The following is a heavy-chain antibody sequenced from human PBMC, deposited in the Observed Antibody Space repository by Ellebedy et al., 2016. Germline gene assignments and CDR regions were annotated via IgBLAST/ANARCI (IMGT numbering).Heavy chain of an antibody. D-gene: IGHD1-26*01. CDR1: GFTFSSYS. CDR3: AKVGGSGVGATT. J-gene: IGHJ5*02. Sequence: GESLKISXAASGFTFSSYSMNWVRQAPGKGLEWVSSISSSSSYIYYADSVKGRFTISRDNSKNTLYLQMNSLRAEDTAVYYCAKVGGSGVGATTWGQGTLVTVSS. V-gene: IGHV3-21*01. CDR2: ISSSSSYI.